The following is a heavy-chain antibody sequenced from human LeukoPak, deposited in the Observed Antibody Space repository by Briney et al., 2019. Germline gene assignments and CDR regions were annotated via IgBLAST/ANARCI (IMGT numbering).Heavy chain of an antibody. Sequence: SETLSLTCAVYGGSFSGYYRSWIRQPPGKGLEWIGEINHSGSTNYNPSLKSRVTISVDTSKNQFSLKLSSVTAADTAVYYCARGDSSSWYTYYMDVWGKGTTVTVSS. J-gene: IGHJ6*03. D-gene: IGHD6-13*01. CDR3: ARGDSSSWYTYYMDV. CDR2: INHSGST. V-gene: IGHV4-34*01. CDR1: GGSFSGYY.